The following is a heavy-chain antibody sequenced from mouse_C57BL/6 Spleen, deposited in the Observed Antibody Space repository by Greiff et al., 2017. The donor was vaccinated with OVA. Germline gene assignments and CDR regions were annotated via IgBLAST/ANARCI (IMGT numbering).Heavy chain of an antibody. V-gene: IGHV5-16*01. Sequence: EVKLVESEGGLVQPGSSMKLSCTASGFTFSDYYMAWVRQVPEKGLEWVANINYDGSSTYYLDSLKSRFIISRDNAKNILYLQMSSLKSEDTATYYCARRGYDYDEFAYWGQGTLVTVSA. D-gene: IGHD2-4*01. CDR2: INYDGSST. J-gene: IGHJ3*01. CDR3: ARRGYDYDEFAY. CDR1: GFTFSDYY.